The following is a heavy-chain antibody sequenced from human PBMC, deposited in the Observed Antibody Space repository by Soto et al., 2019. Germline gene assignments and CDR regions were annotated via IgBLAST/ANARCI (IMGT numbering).Heavy chain of an antibody. Sequence: ASVKVSCKSSGYTFTSYYIHWVRQAPGQGLEWMGIINPSGGSTSYAQKFQGRVTMTRDTSTSTVYMELSSLRSEDTAVYYCAREEWELHRLDYWGQGTLVTFSS. CDR1: GYTFTSYY. CDR3: AREEWELHRLDY. D-gene: IGHD1-26*01. CDR2: INPSGGST. V-gene: IGHV1-46*01. J-gene: IGHJ4*02.